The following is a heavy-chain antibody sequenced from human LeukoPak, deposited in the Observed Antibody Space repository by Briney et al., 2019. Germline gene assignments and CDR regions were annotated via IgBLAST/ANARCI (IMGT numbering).Heavy chain of an antibody. CDR2: ISYDGSNK. D-gene: IGHD3-10*01. Sequence: GRSLRLSCAASGFTFSSYGMHWVRQAPGKGLEWVAVISYDGSNKYYADSVKGRFTISRDSSKTTLSLQMNSLRAEDTAVYYCARHRMVRGLFTDYYFDYWGQGVLVTVSS. CDR1: GFTFSSYG. CDR3: ARHRMVRGLFTDYYFDY. V-gene: IGHV3-30*03. J-gene: IGHJ4*02.